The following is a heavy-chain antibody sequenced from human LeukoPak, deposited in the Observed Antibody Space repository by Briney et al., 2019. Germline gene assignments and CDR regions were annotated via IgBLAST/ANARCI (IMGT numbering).Heavy chain of an antibody. CDR3: AGDSGSLGLSLSRTLDY. D-gene: IGHD1-26*01. CDR1: GYTFTSYY. V-gene: IGHV1-46*01. CDR2: INPSGGST. J-gene: IGHJ4*02. Sequence: SVKVSCKASGYTFTSYYMHWVRQAPGQGLEWMGIINPSGGSTSYAQKFQGRVTMTRDTSTSTVYMELSSLRSEDTAVYYCAGDSGSLGLSLSRTLDYWGQGTLVTVSS.